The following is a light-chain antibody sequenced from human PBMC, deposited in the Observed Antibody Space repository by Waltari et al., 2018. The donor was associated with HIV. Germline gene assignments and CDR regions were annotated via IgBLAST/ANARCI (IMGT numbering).Light chain of an antibody. V-gene: IGKV2-28*01. J-gene: IGKJ1*01. CDR3: MQALQTWT. CDR1: QSLLHSNGYNY. CDR2: LGS. Sequence: DIVMTQSPLSLPVTPGEPASISCRSSQSLLHSNGYNYLDWYLQKPGQSPQLLIYLGSNRASGVPDRFSGSGSGTDFTLKISRVEAEDVGVYYCMQALQTWTFGQGTKVGIK.